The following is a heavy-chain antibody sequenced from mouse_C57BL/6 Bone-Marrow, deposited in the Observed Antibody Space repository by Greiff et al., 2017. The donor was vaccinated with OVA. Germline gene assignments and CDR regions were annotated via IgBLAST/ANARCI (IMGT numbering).Heavy chain of an antibody. V-gene: IGHV1-18*01. CDR2: INPNNGGT. Sequence: EVQLQQSGPELVKPGASVKIPCKASGYTFTDYNMDWVKQSHGKSLEWIGDINPNNGGTIYNQKFKGKATLTVDKSSSTAYMELRSLTSEDTAVYYCARRGYDYDENYYAMDYWGQGTSVTVSS. CDR1: GYTFTDYN. D-gene: IGHD2-4*01. CDR3: ARRGYDYDENYYAMDY. J-gene: IGHJ4*01.